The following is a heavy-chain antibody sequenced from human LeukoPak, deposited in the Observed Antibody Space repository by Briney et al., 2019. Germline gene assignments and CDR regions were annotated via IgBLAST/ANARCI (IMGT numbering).Heavy chain of an antibody. J-gene: IGHJ4*02. CDR2: MNQDGNEK. D-gene: IGHD2-15*01. CDR3: AIDAESGGSYFDY. V-gene: IGHV3-7*01. CDR1: GFTFSTYW. Sequence: PGGSLRLSCAASGFTFSTYWMAWLRQAPGKGLEWVASMNQDGNEKYYVDSVKGRFTISRDNAKNSLNLQMNSLRVGDTAVYYCAIDAESGGSYFDYWGQGTLVTVSS.